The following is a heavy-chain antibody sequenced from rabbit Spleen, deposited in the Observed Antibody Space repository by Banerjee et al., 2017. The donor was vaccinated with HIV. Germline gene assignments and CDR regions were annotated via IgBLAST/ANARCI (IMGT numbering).Heavy chain of an antibody. CDR2: INAVTGKA. CDR3: ASNHPYASSSGDDFLFKL. CDR1: GFSFSNKAV. J-gene: IGHJ4*01. Sequence: QEQLVESGGGLVKPEGSLKLSCKASGFSFSNKAVMCWVRQAPGKGLEWIACINAVTGKAVYASWAKGRFTFSKTSSTTVTLQMTSLTAADTATYFCASNHPYASSSGDDFLFKLWGPGPSSPS. V-gene: IGHV1S45*01. D-gene: IGHD1-1*01.